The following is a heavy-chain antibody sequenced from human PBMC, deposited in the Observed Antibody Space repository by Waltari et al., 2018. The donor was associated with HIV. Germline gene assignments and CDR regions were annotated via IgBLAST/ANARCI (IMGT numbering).Heavy chain of an antibody. D-gene: IGHD3-10*01. J-gene: IGHJ4*02. V-gene: IGHV2-5*02. Sequence: QITLKESGPTLVKPTQTLTLTCTFSGFSLSTSGVGVGWIRQPPGEALEWLALIYWDDDKRYSPSLKSRLTITKDTSKNQVVLTMTNMDPVDTATYYCALINTYYYGSGSYYNWGQGTLVTVSS. CDR3: ALINTYYYGSGSYYN. CDR1: GFSLSTSGVG. CDR2: IYWDDDK.